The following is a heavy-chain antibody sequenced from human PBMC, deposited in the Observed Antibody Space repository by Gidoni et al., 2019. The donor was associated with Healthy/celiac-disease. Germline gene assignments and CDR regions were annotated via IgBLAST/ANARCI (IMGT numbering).Heavy chain of an antibody. CDR2: FDPEDGET. CDR3: ATAMLYDYVWGSYRDY. V-gene: IGHV1-24*01. Sequence: QVQLVQSGAEVKKPGASVKVSCQVSGYPLTELSMHWVRQAPGKGLAWMGGFDPEDGETIYAQKFQGRVTMTEDTSTDTAYMELSSLRSEDTAVYYCATAMLYDYVWGSYRDYWGQGTLVTVSS. CDR1: GYPLTELS. J-gene: IGHJ4*02. D-gene: IGHD3-16*02.